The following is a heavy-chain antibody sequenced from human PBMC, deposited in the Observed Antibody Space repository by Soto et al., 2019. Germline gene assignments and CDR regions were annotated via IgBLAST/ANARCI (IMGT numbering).Heavy chain of an antibody. J-gene: IGHJ4*02. CDR3: ARDLPSSGYYSPYYY. D-gene: IGHD3-22*01. Sequence: GASVKVSCKASGYTCTSYGISWVRQDPGQGLEWMGWISAYNGNTNYAQKLQGRVTMTTDISTSTAYMELRSLRSDDTAVYYCARDLPSSGYYSPYYYWGQGTLVTVSS. V-gene: IGHV1-18*01. CDR1: GYTCTSYG. CDR2: ISAYNGNT.